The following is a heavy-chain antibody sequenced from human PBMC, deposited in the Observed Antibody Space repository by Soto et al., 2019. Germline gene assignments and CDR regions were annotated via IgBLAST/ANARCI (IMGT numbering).Heavy chain of an antibody. CDR2: ISGGGGST. V-gene: IGHV3-23*01. CDR1: GFSFSNYV. D-gene: IGHD3-10*01. Sequence: QPGGSLRLSCAASGFSFSNYVMSWVRQAPGKGLEWVSIISGGGGSTYYVDSVKGRFTISRDNSKNTLFLQMNSLRAEDSAIYYCAKDHYYGSASYSFDYWGQGALVTVSS. CDR3: AKDHYYGSASYSFDY. J-gene: IGHJ4*02.